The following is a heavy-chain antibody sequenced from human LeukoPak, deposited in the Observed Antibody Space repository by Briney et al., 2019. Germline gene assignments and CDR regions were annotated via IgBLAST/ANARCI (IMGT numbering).Heavy chain of an antibody. D-gene: IGHD3-10*01. CDR1: GYTFSNYG. CDR2: ISVGNGNT. V-gene: IGHV1-3*01. J-gene: IGHJ5*02. CDR3: ARALVPGSGSYYDWFDP. Sequence: EASVKVSCKASGYTFSNYGIHWVRQAPGQRLECLGWISVGNGNTKYSQNFQGRVTITRDTPATTAYMELSNLRPEDTAVYYCARALVPGSGSYYDWFDPWGQGTLVTVSP.